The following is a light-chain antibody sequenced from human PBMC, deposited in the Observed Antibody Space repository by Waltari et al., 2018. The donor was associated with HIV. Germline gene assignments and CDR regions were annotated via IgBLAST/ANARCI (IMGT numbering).Light chain of an antibody. V-gene: IGLV3-21*02. CDR2: AES. Sequence: SYVLTQPPSVSVAPNQTATVACIGEKLGVRHVHWYRERSGEAPEVVMQAESDRAPRLPGGMICPNSGDMATLTIASAEDGDEAVYDCQVWGATNDWVFGGGTKLTVL. CDR3: QVWGATNDWV. J-gene: IGLJ3*02. CDR1: KLGVRH.